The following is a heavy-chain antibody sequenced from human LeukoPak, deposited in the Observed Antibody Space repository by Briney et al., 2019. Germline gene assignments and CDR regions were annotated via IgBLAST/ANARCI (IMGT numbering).Heavy chain of an antibody. CDR2: IKQDGSEK. V-gene: IGHV3-7*03. J-gene: IGHJ4*02. CDR3: ARDLGGIAARPNFDY. Sequence: GGSLRLSCAASGFTFSRYWMCWVRQAPGKGLEWVANIKQDGSEKYYVDSVKGRFTISRDNAKNSLYLQMNSLRAEDTAVYYCARDLGGIAARPNFDYWGQGTLVTVSS. D-gene: IGHD6-6*01. CDR1: GFTFSRYW.